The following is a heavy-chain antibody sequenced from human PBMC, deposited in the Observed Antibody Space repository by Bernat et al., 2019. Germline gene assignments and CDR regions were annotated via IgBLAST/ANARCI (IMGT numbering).Heavy chain of an antibody. CDR2: IYYTGSS. CDR1: GDSINSYF. CDR3: ARHMAGSYTGFDY. J-gene: IGHJ4*02. Sequence: QVMLQESGPGLVKPSETLSLTCIVSGDSINSYFWSWVRQPPGQGLEWVASIYYTGSSNYSPSLKSRVAISMDTSKNHFSLKLNSVTAADTVIYYCARHMAGSYTGFDYWGQGALVTVSS. V-gene: IGHV4-59*08. D-gene: IGHD6-19*01.